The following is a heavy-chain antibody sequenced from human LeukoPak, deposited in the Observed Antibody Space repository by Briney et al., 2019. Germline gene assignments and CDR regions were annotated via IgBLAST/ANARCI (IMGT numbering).Heavy chain of an antibody. Sequence: SETLSLTCTVSGGSISSSGYYWTWIRQLPGKGLDWIGYMSYSGSTSYNPSLKSRVTISVDTSKNQFSLKLSSVTAADTAVYYCARGGYRLRFLEWSPAGWFDPWGQGTLVTVSS. D-gene: IGHD3-3*01. CDR3: ARGGYRLRFLEWSPAGWFDP. V-gene: IGHV4-31*02. CDR1: GGSISSSGYY. CDR2: MSYSGST. J-gene: IGHJ5*02.